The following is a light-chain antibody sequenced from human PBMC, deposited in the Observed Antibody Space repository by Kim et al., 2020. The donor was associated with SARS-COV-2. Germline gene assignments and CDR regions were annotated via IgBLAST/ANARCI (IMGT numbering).Light chain of an antibody. CDR3: QVWDSSSDHPV. J-gene: IGLJ2*01. Sequence: PGKTARITCGGNNIGSKSVHWYQPKPGQAPVLVIYYDSDRPSGIPERFSGSNSGNTATLTISRVEAGDEADYYCQVWDSSSDHPVFGGGTQLTVL. CDR1: NIGSKS. CDR2: YDS. V-gene: IGLV3-21*04.